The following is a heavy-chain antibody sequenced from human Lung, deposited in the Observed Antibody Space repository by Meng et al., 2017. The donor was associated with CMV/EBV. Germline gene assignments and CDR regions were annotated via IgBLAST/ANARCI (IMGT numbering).Heavy chain of an antibody. J-gene: IGHJ5*02. CDR3: ATDNIAAQANWFDP. Sequence: SVKVSCKASGGTFSSYAISWVRQAPGQGLEWMGGIIPILGIANYAQKFQGRVTITADKSTSTAYMELSSLRSEDTAVYYCATDNIAAQANWFDPWGQGTLVTFSS. V-gene: IGHV1-69*10. CDR1: GGTFSSYA. CDR2: IIPILGIA. D-gene: IGHD6-13*01.